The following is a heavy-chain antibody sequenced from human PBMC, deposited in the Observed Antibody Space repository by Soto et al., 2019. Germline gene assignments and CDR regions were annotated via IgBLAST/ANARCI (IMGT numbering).Heavy chain of an antibody. CDR2: ISSSSSTI. J-gene: IGHJ6*02. D-gene: IGHD6-6*01. V-gene: IGHV3-48*02. CDR3: ARPEYSSSSYGMDV. CDR1: GFTFSSYS. Sequence: ESGGGLVQPGGSLRLSCAASGFTFSSYSMNWVRQAPGKGLEWVSYISSSSSTIYYADSLKGRFTISRDNAKNSLYLQMNSLRDEDTAVYYCARPEYSSSSYGMDVWGQGTTVTVSS.